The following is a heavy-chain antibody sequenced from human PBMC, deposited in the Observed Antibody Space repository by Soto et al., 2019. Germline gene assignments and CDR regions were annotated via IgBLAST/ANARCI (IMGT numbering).Heavy chain of an antibody. J-gene: IGHJ5*02. CDR2: IIPIFGTA. D-gene: IGHD1-1*01. CDR3: ARDIKQPPASWNDGREWFDP. V-gene: IGHV1-69*06. Sequence: QVQLVQSGAEVKKPGSSVKVSCKASGGTFSSYAISWVRQAPGQGLEWMGGIIPIFGTANYAQKFQGRVTITADKSTSTAYMELSSLRSEDTAVYYCARDIKQPPASWNDGREWFDPWGQGTLVTVSS. CDR1: GGTFSSYA.